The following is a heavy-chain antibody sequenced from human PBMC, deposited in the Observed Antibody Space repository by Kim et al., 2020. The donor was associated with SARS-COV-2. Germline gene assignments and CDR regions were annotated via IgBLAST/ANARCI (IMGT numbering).Heavy chain of an antibody. V-gene: IGHV3-53*01. CDR2: FYSGGDT. Sequence: GGSLRLSCAASGFTISSYYIIWVRQAPGKGLEWVSVFYSGGDTFYADSVKGRFTISRDNSKNTVYLQVDSLRAEDTAVYYCCGGQYRSSGVDVWGQGTTVTVSS. CDR3: CGGQYRSSGVDV. CDR1: GFTISSYY. D-gene: IGHD2-21*01. J-gene: IGHJ6*02.